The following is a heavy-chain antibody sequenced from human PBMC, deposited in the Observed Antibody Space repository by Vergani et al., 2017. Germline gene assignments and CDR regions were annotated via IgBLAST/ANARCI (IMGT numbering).Heavy chain of an antibody. D-gene: IGHD6-13*01. J-gene: IGHJ4*02. CDR1: GYSISSGYY. Sequence: QVQLQESGPGLVKPSETLSLTCAVSGYSISSGYYWGWIRQPPGKGLEWIGSIYHSGSTYYNPSLKSRVTISVDTSKNQFSLKLSSVTAADTAVYYCAGQHLVGYYLDYWGQGTLVTVSS. CDR2: IYHSGST. CDR3: AGQHLVGYYLDY. V-gene: IGHV4-38-2*01.